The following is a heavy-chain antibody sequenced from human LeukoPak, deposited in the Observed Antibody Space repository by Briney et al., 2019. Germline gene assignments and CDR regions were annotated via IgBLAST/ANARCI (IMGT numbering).Heavy chain of an antibody. CDR3: ARDRVLWLGEPFDP. CDR2: IYYSGST. V-gene: IGHV4-59*01. Sequence: SETLSLTCTVSGGSISSYYWSWIRQPPGKGLEWIGYIYYSGSTNYNPSLKSRVTISVDTSKNQFSLKLSSVTAADTAVYYCARDRVLWLGEPFDPWGQGTLVTVSS. J-gene: IGHJ5*02. D-gene: IGHD3-10*01. CDR1: GGSISSYY.